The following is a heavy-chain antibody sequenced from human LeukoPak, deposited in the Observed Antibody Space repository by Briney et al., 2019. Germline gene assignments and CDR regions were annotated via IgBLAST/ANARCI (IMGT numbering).Heavy chain of an antibody. V-gene: IGHV3-30-3*01. D-gene: IGHD3-3*01. CDR1: GFIFTDYP. CDR3: VRDPILGFPDYFDS. CDR2: MSIDGNTK. J-gene: IGHJ4*02. Sequence: GGSLRLSCAASGFIFTDYPIHWVRQTPDKGLECVALMSIDGNTKYYANSVRGRFTVSRDNSKNTVYLQMSSLRVEDTAVYYCVRDPILGFPDYFDSWGQGTLVTVSS.